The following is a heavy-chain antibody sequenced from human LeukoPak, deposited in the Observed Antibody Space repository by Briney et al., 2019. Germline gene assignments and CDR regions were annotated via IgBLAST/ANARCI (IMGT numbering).Heavy chain of an antibody. D-gene: IGHD2-2*01. CDR1: GFTFSSYA. CDR3: AKDGYCSSTSCPTGYFFDY. CDR2: ISGSGGST. V-gene: IGHV3-23*01. Sequence: GGSLRLSCAASGFTFSSYAMSWVRQAPGKGLEWVSAISGSGGSTYYADSVKGRFTISRDNSKNTLYLQMNSLRGEDTAVYYCAKDGYCSSTSCPTGYFFDYWGQGTLVTVSS. J-gene: IGHJ4*02.